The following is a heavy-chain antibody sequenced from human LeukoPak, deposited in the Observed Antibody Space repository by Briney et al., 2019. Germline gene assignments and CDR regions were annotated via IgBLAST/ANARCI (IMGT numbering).Heavy chain of an antibody. CDR2: IYHSGT. Sequence: SETLSLTCTVSGGSISSYYWSWIRQPPGKGLEWIGYIYHSGTNYNPSLKSRVTISEDTSKNQFSLKLSSVTAADTAVYYCARDLGWFDPWGQGTLVTVSS. CDR1: GGSISSYY. D-gene: IGHD7-27*01. J-gene: IGHJ5*02. V-gene: IGHV4-59*12. CDR3: ARDLGWFDP.